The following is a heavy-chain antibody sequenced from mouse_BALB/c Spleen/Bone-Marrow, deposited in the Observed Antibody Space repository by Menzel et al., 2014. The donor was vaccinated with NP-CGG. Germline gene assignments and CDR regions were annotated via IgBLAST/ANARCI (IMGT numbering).Heavy chain of an antibody. CDR1: GYVFSSSW. CDR2: IYPGDGDT. J-gene: IGHJ3*01. V-gene: IGHV1-82*01. Sequence: VQLQQPGPELVKSGASVKISCKASGYVFSSSWMNWVKQRPGQGLEWIGRIYPGDGDTNYNGKFKGKATLTADKSSSTAYMQLSNLTSVDSAVYFCARTYGSSFFAYWGQGTLVTVSA. CDR3: ARTYGSSFFAY. D-gene: IGHD1-1*01.